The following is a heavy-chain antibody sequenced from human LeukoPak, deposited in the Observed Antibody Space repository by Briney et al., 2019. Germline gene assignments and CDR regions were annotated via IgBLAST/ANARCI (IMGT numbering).Heavy chain of an antibody. V-gene: IGHV6-1*01. CDR3: VRDGEGGLDYFDY. Sequence: SQTLSLTCAISGDSVSSNSAAWNWIRQSPSGGLEWLGRTYYRSKWFYDYALFAKSRITINPDTSKNQFSLHLKSVTPEDTAVYYCVRDGEGGLDYFDYWGRGTLVTVSS. D-gene: IGHD3-16*01. J-gene: IGHJ4*02. CDR1: GDSVSSNSAA. CDR2: TYYRSKWFY.